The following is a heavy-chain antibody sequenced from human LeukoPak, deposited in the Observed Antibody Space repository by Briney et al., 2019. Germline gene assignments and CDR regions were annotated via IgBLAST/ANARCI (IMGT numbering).Heavy chain of an antibody. V-gene: IGHV3-21*05. CDR2: ISTSSSDI. D-gene: IGHD3-16*01. Sequence: GGSLRLSCAASGFTFSSFGMNWVRQAPGKGLEWVSYISTSSSDIYYADSVKGRFTISRDNAENSLYLQMDSLRAEDTAVYYCARVGGGGFKYYYYYGLDVWGQGTTVTVTS. J-gene: IGHJ6*02. CDR1: GFTFSSFG. CDR3: ARVGGGGFKYYYYYGLDV.